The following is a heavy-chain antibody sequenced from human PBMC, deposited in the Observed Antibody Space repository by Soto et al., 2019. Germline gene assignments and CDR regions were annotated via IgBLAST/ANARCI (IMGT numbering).Heavy chain of an antibody. J-gene: IGHJ6*02. Sequence: ASVKVSCKASGYTFTYYHVHWVRQAPGQGLEWMGIINPNGGDTTYAQKFQGRVTMTRDTSTSTTYMELSSLRSEDTAIFYCARATYTSGGSPTLAMDVWGQGTTVNVS. CDR3: ARATYTSGGSPTLAMDV. CDR2: INPNGGDT. V-gene: IGHV1-46*01. D-gene: IGHD3-10*01. CDR1: GYTFTYYH.